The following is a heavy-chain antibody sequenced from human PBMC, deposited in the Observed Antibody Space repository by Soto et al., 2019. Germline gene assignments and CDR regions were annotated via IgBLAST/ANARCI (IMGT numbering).Heavy chain of an antibody. D-gene: IGHD3-16*01. CDR1: GFREGSGFIFSYFG. Sequence: QVQLVQSGGGVVQPGRSLSLPCEGSGFREGSGFIFSYFGMHWVRQAPGKGLEWVAAISYDGNKKYLADSVTGRFTISRDDSRNMLYLQMDSLRPEDTAIYYCATQKGDIAPGEYWGQGTLVTVSS. V-gene: IGHV3-30*03. CDR3: ATQKGDIAPGEY. CDR2: ISYDGNKK. J-gene: IGHJ4*02.